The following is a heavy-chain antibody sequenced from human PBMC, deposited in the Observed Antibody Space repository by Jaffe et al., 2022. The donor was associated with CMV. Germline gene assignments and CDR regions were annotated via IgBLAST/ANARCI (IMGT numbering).Heavy chain of an antibody. D-gene: IGHD6-13*01. CDR1: GGSISSYY. CDR2: IYYSGST. V-gene: IGHV4-59*08. Sequence: QVQLQESGPGLVKPSETLSLTCTVSGGSISSYYWSWIRQPPGKGLEWIGYIYYSGSTNYNPSLKSRVTISVDTSKNQFSLKLSSVTAADTAVYYCARHGGSAGTAIDYWGQGTLVTVSS. J-gene: IGHJ4*02. CDR3: ARHGGSAGTAIDY.